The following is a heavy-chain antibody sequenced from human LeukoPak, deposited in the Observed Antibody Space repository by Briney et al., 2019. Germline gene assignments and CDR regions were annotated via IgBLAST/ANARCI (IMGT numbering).Heavy chain of an antibody. CDR3: ARLRFDFWSGYTHPYFDY. Sequence: TASETLSLTCTVSGGSISSSSYSWGWIRQPPGKGLEWIVSIYYSGTTYYNPSLKSRVTISVDTSKIQFSLKLSSVAATDTAVYFCARLRFDFWSGYTHPYFDYWGQGTLVTVSS. J-gene: IGHJ4*02. CDR1: GGSISSSSYS. D-gene: IGHD3-3*01. CDR2: IYYSGTT. V-gene: IGHV4-39*01.